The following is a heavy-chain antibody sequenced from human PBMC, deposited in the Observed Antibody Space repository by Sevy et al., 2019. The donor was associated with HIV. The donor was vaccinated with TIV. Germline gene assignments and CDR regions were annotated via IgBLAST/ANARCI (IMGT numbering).Heavy chain of an antibody. J-gene: IGHJ4*02. CDR2: IKSDGGTA. CDR3: TTYYDSTGYYLYLDFDY. D-gene: IGHD3-22*01. Sequence: GGSLRLSCAASESIVTNAWMSWVRQAPGKGLGWVGRIKSDGGTADYASHLKGRFTISRDASENMLYLQMHSLKSEDTAVYYCTTYYDSTGYYLYLDFDYWGQGTQVTVSS. CDR1: ESIVTNAW. V-gene: IGHV3-15*01.